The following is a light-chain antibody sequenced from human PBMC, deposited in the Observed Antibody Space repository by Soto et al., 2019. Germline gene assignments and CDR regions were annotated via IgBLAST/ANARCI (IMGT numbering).Light chain of an antibody. CDR3: TSYTSSTTL. CDR2: DVS. CDR1: SSDVGGYNY. V-gene: IGLV2-14*03. J-gene: IGLJ2*01. Sequence: QSVLTQPASVSGSPGQSITISCTGTSSDVGGYNYVSWYQHHPGKAPKLMIYDVSNRPSGVSNRFSGSKSGNTASLTISGLQADDEADYYCTSYTSSTTLFGGGTQLTVL.